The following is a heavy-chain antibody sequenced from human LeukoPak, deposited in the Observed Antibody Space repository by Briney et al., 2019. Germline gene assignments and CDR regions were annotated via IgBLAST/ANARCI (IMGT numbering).Heavy chain of an antibody. V-gene: IGHV3-21*01. D-gene: IGHD2-8*02. J-gene: IGHJ5*01. CDR1: GFALKSYS. CDR2: ISSTSAYI. CDR3: ARVAVSGPTGWFDS. Sequence: GGSLRLSCAGSGFALKSYSLTWVRQAPGKGLEWVSSISSTSAYIHYADSVKGRSTISRDNVDNVVYLEMNSLGAEDTATYYCARVAVSGPTGWFDSWGQGTLVTVSS.